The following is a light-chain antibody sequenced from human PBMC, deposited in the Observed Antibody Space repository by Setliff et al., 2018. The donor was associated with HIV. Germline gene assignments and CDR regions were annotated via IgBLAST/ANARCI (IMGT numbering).Light chain of an antibody. CDR1: SSDVGSYNL. Sequence: QSALTQPASVSGSPGQSITISCTGTSSDVGSYNLVSWYQQHPGKAPKLIIYEVTKWPSGVSDRFSGSKSGNTASLTISGLQAEDEADYYCCSYAGSGTLLFGGGTKVTVL. CDR2: EVT. CDR3: CSYAGSGTLL. J-gene: IGLJ2*01. V-gene: IGLV2-23*02.